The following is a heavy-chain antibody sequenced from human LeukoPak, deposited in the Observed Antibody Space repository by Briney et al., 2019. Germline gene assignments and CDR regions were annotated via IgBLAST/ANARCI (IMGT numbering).Heavy chain of an antibody. J-gene: IGHJ6*02. CDR1: GYTFTSYG. Sequence: ASVKVSCKASGYTFTSYGISWVRQAPGLGLEWMGWISAYNGNTNYAQKLQGRVTMTTDTSTSTAYMELRSLRSDDTAVYYCASSRSISTVTTYYYYYGMDVWGQGTTVTVSS. CDR3: ASSRSISTVTTYYYYYGMDV. CDR2: ISAYNGNT. D-gene: IGHD4-17*01. V-gene: IGHV1-18*01.